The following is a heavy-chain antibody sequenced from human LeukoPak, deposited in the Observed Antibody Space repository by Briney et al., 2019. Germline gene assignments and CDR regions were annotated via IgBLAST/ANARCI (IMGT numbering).Heavy chain of an antibody. J-gene: IGHJ6*03. Sequence: PSETLSLTCTVSCYSISRGHYWGWLRQSPGEGLEWIGSLYRDGEPTYNPPLKSRVIISVDTSKNQFSLKLSSVTAADTAVYYCARRVYYGSGSYHFYYYYYMDVWGKGTTVTVSS. D-gene: IGHD3-10*01. CDR3: ARRVYYGSGSYHFYYYYYMDV. CDR1: CYSISRGHY. CDR2: LYRDGEP. V-gene: IGHV4-38-2*02.